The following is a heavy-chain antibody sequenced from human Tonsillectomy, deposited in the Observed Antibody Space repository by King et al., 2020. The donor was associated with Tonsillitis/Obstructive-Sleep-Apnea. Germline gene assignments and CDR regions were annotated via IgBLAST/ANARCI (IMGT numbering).Heavy chain of an antibody. CDR2: TYYRSKWYN. D-gene: IGHD3-10*01. V-gene: IGHV6-1*01. J-gene: IGHJ5*02. Sequence: VQLQQSGPGLVKPPQILSLTCAISGDSVSSNSAAWNWIRQSPSRGLEWLGRTYYRSKWYNDYAPSVKSRITINPDTSKNQFSLQMNSVTPEDTAVYYCTRESTQGYYGTPFDPWGQGTLVTVSS. CDR1: GDSVSSNSAA. CDR3: TRESTQGYYGTPFDP.